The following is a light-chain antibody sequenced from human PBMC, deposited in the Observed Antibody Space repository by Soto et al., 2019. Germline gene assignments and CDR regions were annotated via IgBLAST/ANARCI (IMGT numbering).Light chain of an antibody. CDR2: GAS. CDR3: QQYGSSQS. J-gene: IGKJ1*01. CDR1: QSVSSSY. Sequence: EIVLTQSPGTLSLSPGERATLSCMASQSVSSSYLAWYQQKPGQAPRLLIYGASSRATGIPDRFSGSVSGTDFTLTISRLEPEDFAVYYCQQYGSSQSFGQGTKVEIK. V-gene: IGKV3-20*01.